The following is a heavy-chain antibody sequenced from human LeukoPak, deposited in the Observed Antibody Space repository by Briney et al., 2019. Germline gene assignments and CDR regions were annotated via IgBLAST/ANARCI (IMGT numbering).Heavy chain of an antibody. D-gene: IGHD4-17*01. J-gene: IGHJ4*02. V-gene: IGHV1-8*02. CDR3: ARNYGDYEDDFDY. CDR2: MNPNSGNT. CDR1: GYTFTNYY. Sequence: ASVTVSCKTSGYTFTNYYMHWVRQAPGQGLEWMGWMNPNSGNTGYAQKFQGRVTMTRNTSISTAYMELSSLRSEDTAVYYCARNYGDYEDDFDYWGQGTLVTVSS.